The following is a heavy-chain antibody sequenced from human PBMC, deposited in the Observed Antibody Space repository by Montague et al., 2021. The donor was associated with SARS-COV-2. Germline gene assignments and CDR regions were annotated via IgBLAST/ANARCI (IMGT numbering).Heavy chain of an antibody. J-gene: IGHJ4*02. CDR3: ARDRYSSVWSIHFDY. V-gene: IGHV4-61*01. D-gene: IGHD6-19*01. CDR2: ISYSGST. Sequence: SETLSLTCTVSGGSVSSGSYYWSWIRQPPGKGLEWIGYISYSGSTNYNPSLKSRVTISVDTSKNQFSLKLSSVTAADTAVYYCARDRYSSVWSIHFDYWGQGTLVTVSS. CDR1: GGSVSSGSYY.